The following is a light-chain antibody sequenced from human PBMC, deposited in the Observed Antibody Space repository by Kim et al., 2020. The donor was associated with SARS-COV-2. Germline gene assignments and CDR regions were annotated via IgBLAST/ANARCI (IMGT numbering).Light chain of an antibody. CDR1: KLGDKY. V-gene: IGLV3-1*01. Sequence: VFPGQTASITCSGDKLGDKYACWYQQKPGQSPVLVIYQDSKRPSGIPERFSGSNSGNTATLTISGTQAMDEADYYCQAWDSSSAVFGGGTQLTVL. J-gene: IGLJ2*01. CDR3: QAWDSSSAV. CDR2: QDS.